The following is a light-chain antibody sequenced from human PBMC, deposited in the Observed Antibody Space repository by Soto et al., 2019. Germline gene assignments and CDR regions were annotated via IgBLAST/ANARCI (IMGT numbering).Light chain of an antibody. CDR1: QGSSSW. J-gene: IGKJ4*01. CDR2: AAS. Sequence: DTQMTQSPSSVSASVGDRVTITCRASQGSSSWLDWYQQKPGKAPKLLIYAASSLQSGVSSRFSGSGSGTDFTLTITSLEPEDFATYYCQQANSFPITFGGGTKVEIK. V-gene: IGKV1-12*01. CDR3: QQANSFPIT.